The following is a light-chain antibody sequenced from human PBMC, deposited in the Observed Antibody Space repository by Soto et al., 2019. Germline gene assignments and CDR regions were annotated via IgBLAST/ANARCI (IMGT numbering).Light chain of an antibody. CDR3: QQYNSFSKT. CDR1: QSISSW. Sequence: DIHMTQSPSTLSSSLGDRFTIPCRASQSISSWLAWYQQKPGKAPNLLIYAASTLETGVPSRFSGSGYGTEFTLTIASLQPDDSASYYCQQYNSFSKTFGRGTKVDIK. J-gene: IGKJ1*01. CDR2: AAS. V-gene: IGKV1-5*01.